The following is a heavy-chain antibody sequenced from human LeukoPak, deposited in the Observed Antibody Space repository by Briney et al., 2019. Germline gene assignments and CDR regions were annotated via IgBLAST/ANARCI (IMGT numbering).Heavy chain of an antibody. J-gene: IGHJ6*04. V-gene: IGHV5-10-1*01. CDR1: GYSFTSYW. CDR3: ARHIEVVPAAIDYYYYGMDV. D-gene: IGHD2-2*01. CDR2: IDPSDSYT. Sequence: GESLKISCKGSGYSFTSYWISWVRQMPGKGLEWMGRIDPSDSYTNYSPSFQGHVTISADKSISTAYLQWSSLKASDTAMYYCARHIEVVPAAIDYYYYGMDVWGKGTTVTVSS.